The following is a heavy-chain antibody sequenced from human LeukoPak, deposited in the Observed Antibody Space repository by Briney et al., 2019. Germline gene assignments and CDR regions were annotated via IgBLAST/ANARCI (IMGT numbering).Heavy chain of an antibody. V-gene: IGHV4-34*01. CDR2: INHSGST. Sequence: PSETLSLTCAVYGGSFSGYYWSWIRQPPGKGLEWIGEINHSGSTNYNPSLKSRVTISVDTSKNQFSLKLSSVTAADTAVYYCARRYSNSYFDYWGQGTLVTVSS. J-gene: IGHJ4*02. CDR3: ARRYSNSYFDY. D-gene: IGHD4-11*01. CDR1: GGSFSGYY.